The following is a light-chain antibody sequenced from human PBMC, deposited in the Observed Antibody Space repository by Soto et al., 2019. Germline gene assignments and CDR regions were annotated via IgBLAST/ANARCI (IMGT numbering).Light chain of an antibody. CDR1: PGIRTF. V-gene: IGKV1-27*01. Sequence: DIQMTQSPTSLSASVGDRVTITCRASPGIRTFVAWYQQKPGKAPMLLLYAASTLQIGVPSRFSGSGSGTDFTLTINSLQPEDVATYSCQKYSSVPVFGPGTKVEIK. CDR3: QKYSSVPV. J-gene: IGKJ3*01. CDR2: AAS.